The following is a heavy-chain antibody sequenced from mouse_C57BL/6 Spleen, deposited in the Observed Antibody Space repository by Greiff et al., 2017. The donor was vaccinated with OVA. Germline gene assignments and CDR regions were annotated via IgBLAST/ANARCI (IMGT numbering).Heavy chain of an antibody. CDR1: GFSLSTSGMG. J-gene: IGHJ1*03. CDR3: ARHVSRYFDV. V-gene: IGHV8-12*01. D-gene: IGHD5-1*01. Sequence: QVQLKESGPGILQSSQTLSLTCSFSGFSLSTSGMGVSWIRQPSGKGLEWLAHIYWDDDKRYNPSLKSRPTISKDTSRNQVFLKITSVDTADTATYYCARHVSRYFDVWGTGTTVTVSS. CDR2: IYWDDDK.